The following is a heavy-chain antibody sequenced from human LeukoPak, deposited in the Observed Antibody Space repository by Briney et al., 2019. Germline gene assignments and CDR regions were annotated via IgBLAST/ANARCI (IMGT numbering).Heavy chain of an antibody. V-gene: IGHV1-18*01. D-gene: IGHD1-26*01. CDR1: GYTFTSYG. CDR2: ISAYNGNT. CDR3: ARDLREHYYYYMDV. J-gene: IGHJ6*03. Sequence: GASVKVSCKASGYTFTSYGIIWVRQAPGQGLEWMGWISAYNGNTNYAQKLQDRVTMTTDTSTSTAYMELRSLRSDDTAVYYCARDLREHYYYYMDVWGKGTTVTVSS.